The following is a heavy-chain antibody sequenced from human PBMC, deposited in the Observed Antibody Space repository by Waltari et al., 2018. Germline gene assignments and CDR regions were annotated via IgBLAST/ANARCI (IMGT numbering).Heavy chain of an antibody. CDR2: IYHSGST. CDR3: ARGTGPAFDI. Sequence: QVQLQESGPGLVKPSETLSLTCAVSGYSISSGYYWGWIRQPPGKGLEWIGSIYHSGSTYYNPSLKSRVTISVDTSKNQFSLKLSSVTAADTAVYYCARGTGPAFDIWGKGTMVTVSS. V-gene: IGHV4-38-2*01. J-gene: IGHJ3*02. CDR1: GYSISSGYY.